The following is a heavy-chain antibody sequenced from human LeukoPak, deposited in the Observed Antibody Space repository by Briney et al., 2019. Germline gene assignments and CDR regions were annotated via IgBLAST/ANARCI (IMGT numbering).Heavy chain of an antibody. D-gene: IGHD6-13*01. CDR3: ARGSSSWTLAPDFDY. CDR1: GFTFDDYA. V-gene: IGHV3-9*01. J-gene: IGHJ4*02. Sequence: GGSLRLSCAASGFTFDDYAMHWVRQAPGKGLEWVSGISWNSVSIAYADSVKGRFTISRDDAKNSLYLQMNSLRAEDTALYYCARGSSSWTLAPDFDYWGQGTLVTVSS. CDR2: ISWNSVSI.